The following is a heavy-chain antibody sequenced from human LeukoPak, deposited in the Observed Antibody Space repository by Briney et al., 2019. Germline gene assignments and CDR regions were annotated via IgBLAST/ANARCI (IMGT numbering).Heavy chain of an antibody. J-gene: IGHJ2*01. D-gene: IGHD5-12*01. CDR2: SIPLFGSI. CDR1: GGTFSSYA. Sequence: SVKVSSRASGGTFSSYAISWVRQAPGQGLEWMGGSIPLFGSIKFAQKFQGRVTITADESTSTAYMELGSLRCEDTAVYYCARGYRGYDRTYWYFDLWGRGTLVTVSS. V-gene: IGHV1-69*01. CDR3: ARGYRGYDRTYWYFDL.